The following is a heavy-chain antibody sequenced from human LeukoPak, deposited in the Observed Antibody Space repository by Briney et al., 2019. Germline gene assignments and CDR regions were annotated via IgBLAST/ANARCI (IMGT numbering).Heavy chain of an antibody. Sequence: SVTLSLTCTVSGGSISLYYWSWIRQPPGKGLEWIGYIYTSGSTNYNPSLKSRVTISVDTSKNQYSLKLSSVTAADTAVYYCARSGGVSSSWYLLFDYWGQGTLVTVSS. CDR1: GGSISLYY. CDR2: IYTSGST. V-gene: IGHV4-4*09. CDR3: ARSGGVSSSWYLLFDY. D-gene: IGHD6-13*01. J-gene: IGHJ4*02.